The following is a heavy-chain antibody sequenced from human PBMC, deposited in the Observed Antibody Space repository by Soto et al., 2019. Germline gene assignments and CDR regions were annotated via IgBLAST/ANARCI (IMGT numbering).Heavy chain of an antibody. J-gene: IGHJ3*02. CDR2: IYHSGST. Sequence: QLQLQESGSGLVKPSQTLSLTCAVSGGSISSGGYSWSWIRQPPGKGLEWIGYIYHSGSTYYNPSLKSRVTISVDRSKNQFSLKLCPVTAADTAVYYYARKVGYDSSGYAFDIWGQGTMVTVSS. CDR1: GGSISSGGYS. V-gene: IGHV4-30-2*01. D-gene: IGHD3-22*01. CDR3: ARKVGYDSSGYAFDI.